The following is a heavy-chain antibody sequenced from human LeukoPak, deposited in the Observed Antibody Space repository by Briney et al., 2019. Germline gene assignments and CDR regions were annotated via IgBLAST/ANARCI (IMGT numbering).Heavy chain of an antibody. CDR3: AREHHYYGSGSFDY. Sequence: GGSLRLSCAASGFTFSSYWMSWVRQAPGKGLEWVAKIKQDGSEKYYVDSVKGRFTISRDNAKNSLYLQMNSLRAEDTAVYYCAREHHYYGSGSFDYWGQGTLVTVSS. J-gene: IGHJ4*02. CDR1: GFTFSSYW. CDR2: IKQDGSEK. D-gene: IGHD3-10*01. V-gene: IGHV3-7*04.